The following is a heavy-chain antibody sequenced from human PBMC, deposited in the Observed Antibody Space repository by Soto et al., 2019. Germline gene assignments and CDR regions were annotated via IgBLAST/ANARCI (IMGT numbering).Heavy chain of an antibody. J-gene: IGHJ4*02. CDR1: GGSFSGYY. Sequence: SETLSLTCAVYGGSFSGYYWSWIRQPPGKGLEWIGEINHSGSTNYNPSLKSRVTISVDTSKNQFSLKLSSVTAADTAVYYCAADYGDYVLDYWGQETLVTVSS. D-gene: IGHD4-17*01. V-gene: IGHV4-34*01. CDR2: INHSGST. CDR3: AADYGDYVLDY.